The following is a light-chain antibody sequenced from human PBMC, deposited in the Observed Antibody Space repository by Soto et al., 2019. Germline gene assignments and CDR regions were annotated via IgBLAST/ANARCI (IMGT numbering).Light chain of an antibody. CDR2: GAS. CDR3: QQYGDSPLT. Sequence: EIGLLQSPGTLSFSPGESATLSCRASQSVSSSYLAWYQQKPGQAPRLLIYGASNRATGIPARFSGSGSGTDFTLTISSLEPEDFGVYYCQQYGDSPLTSGPGTKVDIK. CDR1: QSVSSSY. J-gene: IGKJ3*01. V-gene: IGKV3-20*01.